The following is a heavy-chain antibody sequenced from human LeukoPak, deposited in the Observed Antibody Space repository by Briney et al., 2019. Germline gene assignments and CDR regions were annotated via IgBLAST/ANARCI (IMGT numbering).Heavy chain of an antibody. Sequence: PSETLSLTCTFSGGSISSSSCYWGWIRQPPGKGLEWIGSIYYSGSTYYNPSLKSRVTISVDTSKNQFSLKLSSVTAADTAVYYCARHPARGITIFGVVDKNSRWFDPWGQGTLVTVSS. V-gene: IGHV4-39*07. J-gene: IGHJ5*02. CDR3: ARHPARGITIFGVVDKNSRWFDP. CDR1: GGSISSSSCY. D-gene: IGHD3-3*01. CDR2: IYYSGST.